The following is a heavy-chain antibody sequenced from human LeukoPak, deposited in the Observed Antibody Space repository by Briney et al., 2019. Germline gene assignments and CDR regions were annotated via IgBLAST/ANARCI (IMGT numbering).Heavy chain of an antibody. CDR3: ARDPLCLYSSSWIDY. D-gene: IGHD6-13*01. CDR2: ISSSSSYI. Sequence: GGSLRLSCAASGFTFSSYSMNWVRQAPGKGLEWVSSISSSSSYIYYADSVKGRFTISRDNAKNSLYLQMNSLRAEDTAVYYCARDPLCLYSSSWIDYCGQGTLVTVSS. CDR1: GFTFSSYS. J-gene: IGHJ4*02. V-gene: IGHV3-21*01.